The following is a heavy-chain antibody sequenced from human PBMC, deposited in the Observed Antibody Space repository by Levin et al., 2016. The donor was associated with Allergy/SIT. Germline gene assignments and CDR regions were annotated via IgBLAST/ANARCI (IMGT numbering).Heavy chain of an antibody. Sequence: VRQMPGKGLEWVSSISSSSSYIYYADSVKGRFTISRDNAKNSLYLQMNSLRAEDTAVYYCARALPHAFDIWGQGTMVTVSS. J-gene: IGHJ3*02. CDR3: ARALPHAFDI. CDR2: ISSSSSYI. V-gene: IGHV3-21*01.